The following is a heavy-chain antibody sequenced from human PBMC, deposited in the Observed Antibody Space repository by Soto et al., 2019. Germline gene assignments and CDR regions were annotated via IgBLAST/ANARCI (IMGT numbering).Heavy chain of an antibody. D-gene: IGHD3-9*01. CDR3: ARGDYDILTGYCHGMDV. Sequence: QVQLQESGPGLVKPSETLSLTCTVSGGSISSYYWSWIRQPPGKGLEWIGYIYYSGSTNYNPSLKSRLTISVDTSKNQFSLKLSSVTAADTAVYYCARGDYDILTGYCHGMDVWGQGTTVTVSS. V-gene: IGHV4-59*01. J-gene: IGHJ6*02. CDR2: IYYSGST. CDR1: GGSISSYY.